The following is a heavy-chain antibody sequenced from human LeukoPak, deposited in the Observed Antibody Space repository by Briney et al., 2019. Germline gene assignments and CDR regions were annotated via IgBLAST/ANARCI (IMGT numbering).Heavy chain of an antibody. J-gene: IGHJ6*02. Sequence: GGSLRLSCAASGFTVSSNYMSWVRQAPGKGLEWVSVIYSGGSTYYADSVKGRFTISRDNSKNTLYFQMNSLRAEDTAVYYCARDGYYYDSSGYYTYYYYGMDVWGQGTTVTVSS. D-gene: IGHD3-22*01. CDR2: IYSGGST. CDR1: GFTVSSNY. CDR3: ARDGYYYDSSGYYTYYYYGMDV. V-gene: IGHV3-66*01.